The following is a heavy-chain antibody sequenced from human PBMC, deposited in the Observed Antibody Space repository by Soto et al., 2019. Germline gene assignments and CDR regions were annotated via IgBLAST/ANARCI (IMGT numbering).Heavy chain of an antibody. D-gene: IGHD2-2*01. V-gene: IGHV4-59*08. CDR3: ASTSLLVPADMFHYYYSFLAV. CDR2: IYYSGST. J-gene: IGHJ6*03. Sequence: RWIMKKKGKGLEWIGYIYYSGSTNYNPSLKSRVTISVDTSKNQFSLKLSSVTAADTAVYYCASTSLLVPADMFHYYYSFLAVLVKRTTVTGSS.